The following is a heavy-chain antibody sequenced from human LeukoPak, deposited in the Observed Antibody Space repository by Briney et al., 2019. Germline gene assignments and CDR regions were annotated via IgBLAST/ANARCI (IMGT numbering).Heavy chain of an antibody. Sequence: GGSLRLSCAGSGFTFSDHYIDWVRQAPGKGLEWVGRSRNKANSYTTEYAASVKGRFIISRDDSESSLYLQMNSLTAEDTAVYYCARVRGDFWSGYLTTRDYGMDVWGQGTTVTVSS. V-gene: IGHV3-72*01. D-gene: IGHD3-3*01. CDR2: SRNKANSYTT. CDR1: GFTFSDHY. J-gene: IGHJ6*02. CDR3: ARVRGDFWSGYLTTRDYGMDV.